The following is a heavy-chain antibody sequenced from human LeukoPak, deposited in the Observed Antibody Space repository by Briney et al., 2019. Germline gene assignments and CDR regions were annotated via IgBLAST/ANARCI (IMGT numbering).Heavy chain of an antibody. CDR3: ARGGSLATAMGSNDAFDI. V-gene: IGHV3-7*01. Sequence: PGGSLRLSCAASGFTFSSYWMSWVRQAPGKGLEWVANIKQDGSEKYYVDSVKGRFTISRDNAKNSLYLQMNSLRAEDTAVYYCARGGSLATAMGSNDAFDIWGQGTMVTVSS. CDR2: IKQDGSEK. D-gene: IGHD5-18*01. CDR1: GFTFSSYW. J-gene: IGHJ3*02.